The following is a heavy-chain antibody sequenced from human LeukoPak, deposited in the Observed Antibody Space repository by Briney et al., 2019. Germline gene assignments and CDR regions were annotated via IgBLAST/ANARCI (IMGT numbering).Heavy chain of an antibody. D-gene: IGHD6-19*01. CDR1: GAAFTNFV. J-gene: IGHJ4*02. CDR3: ARDLGSSGWYHY. V-gene: IGHV1-18*01. Sequence: ASVKVSCKASGAAFTNFVISWVRQAPGQGLEWMGWISAYNGNTNYAQKLQGRVTMTTDTSTSTAYMELRSLRSDDTAAYYCARDLGSSGWYHYWGQGTLVTVSS. CDR2: ISAYNGNT.